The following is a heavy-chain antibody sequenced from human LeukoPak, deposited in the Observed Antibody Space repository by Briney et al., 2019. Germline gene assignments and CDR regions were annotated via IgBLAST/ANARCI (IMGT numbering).Heavy chain of an antibody. CDR2: INSDGSST. CDR3: ARDGSSWSNWLDP. D-gene: IGHD6-13*01. V-gene: IGHV3-74*01. CDR1: GFTLSSHW. Sequence: GGSLRLSCAASGFTLSSHWMHWVRQAPGKGLVWVSRINSDGSSTSYADSVKGRFTISRDNAKNTLYLQMNSLRAEDTAVYYCARDGSSWSNWLDPWGQRTLVTVSS. J-gene: IGHJ5*02.